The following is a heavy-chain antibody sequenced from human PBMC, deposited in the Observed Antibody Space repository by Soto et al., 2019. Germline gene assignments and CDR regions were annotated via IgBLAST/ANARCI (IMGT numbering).Heavy chain of an antibody. V-gene: IGHV1-18*01. Sequence: ASVKVSCKASGYTFTSYGISWVRQAPGQGLEWMGWISAYNGNTNYAQKLQGRVTMTTDTSTSTAYMELRSLRSDDTAVYYCARGPHEGIAAAGVEINYYYYMDVWGKGTMVTVSS. CDR2: ISAYNGNT. D-gene: IGHD6-13*01. J-gene: IGHJ6*03. CDR3: ARGPHEGIAAAGVEINYYYYMDV. CDR1: GYTFTSYG.